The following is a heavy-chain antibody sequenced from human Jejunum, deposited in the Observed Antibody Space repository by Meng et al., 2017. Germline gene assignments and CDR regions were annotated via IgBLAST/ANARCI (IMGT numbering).Heavy chain of an antibody. CDR3: ARERVTPTKGLDC. CDR1: GGSISSGSYY. CDR2: IYFSGTT. Sequence: LRLSCTVSGGSISSGSYYWNWIRQPAGKGLEWIGRIYFSGTTTYNPSLESRVTISVDTSNNQFSLKLTSVTAADMAVYYCARERVTPTKGLDCWGQGTRVTVSS. J-gene: IGHJ4*02. V-gene: IGHV4-61*02. D-gene: IGHD1/OR15-1a*01.